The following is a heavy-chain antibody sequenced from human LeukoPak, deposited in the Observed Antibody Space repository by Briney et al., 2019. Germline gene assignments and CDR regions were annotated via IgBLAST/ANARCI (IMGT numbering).Heavy chain of an antibody. J-gene: IGHJ3*02. CDR2: ISYDGSNK. Sequence: GGSLRLSCAASGFTFSSYAMHWVRQVPGKGLEWVAVISYDGSNKYYADSVKGRFTISRDNSKNTLYLQMNSLRAEDTAVYYCARGVTPDAFDIWGQGTMVTVSS. V-gene: IGHV3-30-3*01. CDR3: ARGVTPDAFDI. D-gene: IGHD4-11*01. CDR1: GFTFSSYA.